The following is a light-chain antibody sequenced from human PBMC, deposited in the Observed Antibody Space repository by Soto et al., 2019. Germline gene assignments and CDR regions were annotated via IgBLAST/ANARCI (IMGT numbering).Light chain of an antibody. CDR1: QFLLHSDGKTY. V-gene: IGKV2D-29*01. J-gene: IGKJ5*01. CDR3: MQGIQLPNT. Sequence: IVMTQTPLSLSVTPLQPSSISFNSIQFLLHSDGKTYLYWFLQKPGQPPQLLMYGVSNRFSGVPDRFSGSGSGTDYTLKISRVEADDVGVYYCMQGIQLPNTFGQGTRLEIK. CDR2: GVS.